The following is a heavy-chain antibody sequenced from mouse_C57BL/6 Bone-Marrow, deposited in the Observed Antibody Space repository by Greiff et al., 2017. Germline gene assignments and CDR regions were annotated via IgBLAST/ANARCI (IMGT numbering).Heavy chain of an antibody. Sequence: VQLVESGAELARPGASVKMSCKASGYTFTSYTMHWVKQRPGPGLEWIGYINPSSGYTKYNQKFKDKATLTADKSSSTAYMQLSSLTSEDSAVYYCARRERKTFYYFDYWGQGTTLTVSS. V-gene: IGHV1-4*01. CDR3: ARRERKTFYYFDY. J-gene: IGHJ2*01. CDR2: INPSSGYT. CDR1: GYTFTSYT.